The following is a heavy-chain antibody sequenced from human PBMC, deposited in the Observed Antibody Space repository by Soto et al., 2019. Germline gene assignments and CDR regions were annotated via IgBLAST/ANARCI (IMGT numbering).Heavy chain of an antibody. V-gene: IGHV4-59*01. J-gene: IGHJ4*02. CDR2: IYYSGST. Sequence: SETLSLTCTVAGGSISSYHWSWIRQPPGKGLEWIGYIYYSGSTNYNPSLKSRVTISVDTSKNQFALKLSSVTAADTAGYYCARDDGSYYFDYWGQGTLVTVSS. CDR3: ARDDGSYYFDY. D-gene: IGHD1-26*01. CDR1: GGSISSYH.